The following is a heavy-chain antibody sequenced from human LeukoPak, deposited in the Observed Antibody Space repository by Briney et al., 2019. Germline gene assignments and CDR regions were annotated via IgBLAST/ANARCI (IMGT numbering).Heavy chain of an antibody. CDR1: GFTFSSYD. V-gene: IGHV3-30*02. CDR2: IRYDGSIK. Sequence: GGSLRLSCAASGFTFSSYDMHWVRQAPGKGLEWVAFIRYDGSIKYYADSVKGRFTISRDNSRNTLYVQMNSLRAEDTAVYYCARGLQQHDASDIWGQGTMVTVSS. D-gene: IGHD6-13*01. CDR3: ARGLQQHDASDI. J-gene: IGHJ3*02.